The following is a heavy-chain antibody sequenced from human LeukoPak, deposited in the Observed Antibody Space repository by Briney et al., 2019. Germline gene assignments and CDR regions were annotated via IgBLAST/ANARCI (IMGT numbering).Heavy chain of an antibody. J-gene: IGHJ4*02. D-gene: IGHD3-9*01. CDR2: ISAYNGNT. CDR3: ARDPRYFDWLLPEYYFDY. CDR1: GYTFTSYV. V-gene: IGHV1-18*01. Sequence: ASVKVSCKASGYTFTSYVISWVRQAPGQGLEWMGRISAYNGNTSYAQKLQGRVTMTTDTSTSTAYMELRSLRSDDTAVYYCARDPRYFDWLLPEYYFDYWGQGTLVTVSS.